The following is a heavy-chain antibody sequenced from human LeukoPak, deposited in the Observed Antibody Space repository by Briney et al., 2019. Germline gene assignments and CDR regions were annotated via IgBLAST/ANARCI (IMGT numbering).Heavy chain of an antibody. Sequence: SVKVSYKASGGTFSSYAISWVRQAPGQGLEWMGRIIPILGIANYAQKFQGRVTITADKSTSTAYMELSSLRSEDTAVYYCARDSSGWYYYWGQGTLVTVSS. CDR1: GGTFSSYA. V-gene: IGHV1-69*04. CDR2: IIPILGIA. CDR3: ARDSSGWYYY. J-gene: IGHJ4*02. D-gene: IGHD6-19*01.